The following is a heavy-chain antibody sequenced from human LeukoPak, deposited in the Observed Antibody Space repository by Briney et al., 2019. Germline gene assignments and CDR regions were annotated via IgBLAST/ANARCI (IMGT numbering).Heavy chain of an antibody. V-gene: IGHV3-11*06. CDR2: ISTSGDYT. Sequence: GGSLRLSCAASGFTFSDYYMTWIRLAPGKGLEWVSYISTSGDYTNYADSVMGRYTMSRDNARNSLYLQMNSLRAEDTAVYYCARDQFIHAFDIWGQGTMVTVSS. D-gene: IGHD5-24*01. CDR3: ARDQFIHAFDI. J-gene: IGHJ3*02. CDR1: GFTFSDYY.